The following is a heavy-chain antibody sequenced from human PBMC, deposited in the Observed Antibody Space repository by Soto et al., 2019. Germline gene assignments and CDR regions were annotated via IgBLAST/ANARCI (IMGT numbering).Heavy chain of an antibody. Sequence: QITLKESGPTLVRPAQTLTLTCGFSGFSLSSYGMGVAWIRQPPGKALEWLALIYWDDDKRYSPSLKERLAISKDTSSNQVVLTITNTDPGDTATYFCAHAGDYDLLTFDHWGPGTLVTVSS. CDR1: GFSLSSYGMG. V-gene: IGHV2-5*02. CDR2: IYWDDDK. J-gene: IGHJ4*02. CDR3: AHAGDYDLLTFDH. D-gene: IGHD4-17*01.